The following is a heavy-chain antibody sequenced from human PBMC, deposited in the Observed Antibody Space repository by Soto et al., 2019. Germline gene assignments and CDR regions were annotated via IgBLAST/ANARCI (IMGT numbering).Heavy chain of an antibody. V-gene: IGHV3-23*01. CDR2: VGGSNADQ. Sequence: EVQLLESGGGVVQPGGSLRLSCAASGFTFSAYAMSWVRQAPGKGLQWVSGVGGSNADQHYADSVRGHFTVSRDNSKNTLYLQMNSLRADDTAVYYCAKDATSVNGVWDPFDMWGQGTEVTVSS. J-gene: IGHJ3*02. CDR1: GFTFSAYA. D-gene: IGHD2-8*01. CDR3: AKDATSVNGVWDPFDM.